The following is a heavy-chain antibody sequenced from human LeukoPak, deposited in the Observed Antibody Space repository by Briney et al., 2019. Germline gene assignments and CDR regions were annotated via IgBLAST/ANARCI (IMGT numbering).Heavy chain of an antibody. D-gene: IGHD2-15*01. V-gene: IGHV3-30*04. Sequence: GGSLRLSCAASGFTFGSYAMSWVRQAPGKGLEWVAVISYDGSNKYYADSVKGRFTISRDNSKNTLYLQMNSLRAEDTAVYYCASAYCSGGSCYGRYYYGMDVWGQGTTVTVSS. J-gene: IGHJ6*02. CDR2: ISYDGSNK. CDR1: GFTFGSYA. CDR3: ASAYCSGGSCYGRYYYGMDV.